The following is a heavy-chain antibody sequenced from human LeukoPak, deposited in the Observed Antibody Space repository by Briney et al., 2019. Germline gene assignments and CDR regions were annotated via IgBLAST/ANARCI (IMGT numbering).Heavy chain of an antibody. J-gene: IGHJ4*02. CDR3: ARVSEYSSGWDPTYYFDY. CDR1: GGSFSGYY. D-gene: IGHD6-19*01. Sequence: PSETLSLTCAVYGGSFSGYYWSWIRQPPGKGLEWIGEINHSGSTNYNPSLKSRVTISVDTSKNQFSLKLSSVTAADTAVYYCARVSEYSSGWDPTYYFDYWGQGTLVTVSS. V-gene: IGHV4-34*01. CDR2: INHSGST.